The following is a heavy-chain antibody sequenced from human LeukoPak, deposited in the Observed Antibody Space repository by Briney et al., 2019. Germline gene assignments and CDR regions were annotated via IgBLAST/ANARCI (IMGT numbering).Heavy chain of an antibody. CDR1: GGPCSGYY. Sequence: PSETLSLTCAVYGGPCSGYYWSWIRQPPGKGLEWIGEINHSGSTNYNPSLKSRVTISVDTSKNQFSLKLSSVTAADTAVYYCASNYYDSSGYTEYFQHWGQGTLVTVSS. CDR2: INHSGST. V-gene: IGHV4-34*01. CDR3: ASNYYDSSGYTEYFQH. D-gene: IGHD3-22*01. J-gene: IGHJ1*01.